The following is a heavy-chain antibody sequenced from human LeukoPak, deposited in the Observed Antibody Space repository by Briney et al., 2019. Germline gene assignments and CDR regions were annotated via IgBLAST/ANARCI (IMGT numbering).Heavy chain of an antibody. CDR1: GYTFTSYG. Sequence: ASVKVSCKASGYTFTSYGISWVRQAPGQGLEWMGWISAYNGNTNYAQKLQGRVTMTTDTSTSTAYMELRSLRSDDTAVYYCARVGNEYSGSWYWSDPWGQGTLVTVSS. D-gene: IGHD6-13*01. J-gene: IGHJ5*02. V-gene: IGHV1-18*01. CDR3: ARVGNEYSGSWYWSDP. CDR2: ISAYNGNT.